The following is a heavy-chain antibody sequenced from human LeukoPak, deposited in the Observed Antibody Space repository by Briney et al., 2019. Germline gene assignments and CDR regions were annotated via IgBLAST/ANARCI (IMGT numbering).Heavy chain of an antibody. J-gene: IGHJ4*02. Sequence: ASVKVSCKAPGYTFTSYYMHWVRQAPGQGLEWMGIINPSGGSTSYAQKFQGRVTMTRDTSTSTVYMELSSLRSEDTAVYYCARDRLTQAIDYWGQGTLVTVSS. D-gene: IGHD6-6*01. CDR2: INPSGGST. CDR3: ARDRLTQAIDY. CDR1: GYTFTSYY. V-gene: IGHV1-46*01.